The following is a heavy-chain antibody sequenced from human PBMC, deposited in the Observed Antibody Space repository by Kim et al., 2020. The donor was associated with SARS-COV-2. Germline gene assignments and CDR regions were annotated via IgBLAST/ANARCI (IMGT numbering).Heavy chain of an antibody. J-gene: IGHJ6*02. Sequence: GGSLRLSCAASGFTFSSYGMHWVRQAPGKGLEWVAVIWYDGSNKYYADSVKGRFTISRDNSKNTLYLQMNSLRAEDTAVYYCAREEEYIAACPGGGLDGLDVWGQGTTVTVSS. CDR2: IWYDGSNK. D-gene: IGHD6-6*01. CDR1: GFTFSSYG. V-gene: IGHV3-33*01. CDR3: AREEEYIAACPGGGLDGLDV.